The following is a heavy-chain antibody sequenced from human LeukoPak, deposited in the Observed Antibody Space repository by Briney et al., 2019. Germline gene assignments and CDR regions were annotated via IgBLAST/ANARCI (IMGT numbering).Heavy chain of an antibody. CDR1: GGSISSGDYY. CDR3: ASQYYYDSSGYLHYYYDMDV. D-gene: IGHD3-22*01. Sequence: PSETLSLTCTVSGGSISSGDYYWSWIRQPPGKGLEWIGCIYYSGSTYYNPSLKSRVTISVDTSKNQFSLKLNSVTAADTAVYYCASQYYYDSSGYLHYYYDMDVWGQGTTVTVSS. V-gene: IGHV4-30-4*01. J-gene: IGHJ6*02. CDR2: IYYSGST.